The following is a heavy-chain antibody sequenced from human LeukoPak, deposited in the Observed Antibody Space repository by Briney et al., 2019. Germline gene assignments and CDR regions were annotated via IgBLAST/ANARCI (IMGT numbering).Heavy chain of an antibody. CDR2: IYPGDSDT. CDR1: GYSFTSYW. J-gene: IGHJ4*02. V-gene: IGHV5-51*01. D-gene: IGHD5-24*01. Sequence: GESLKISCEGSGYSFTSYWIGWVRQMPGKGLEWMGIIYPGDSDTRYSPSFQGQVTISADKSISTAYLQWSSLKASDTAMYYCARLIVEMATISLIDYWGQGTLVTVSS. CDR3: ARLIVEMATISLIDY.